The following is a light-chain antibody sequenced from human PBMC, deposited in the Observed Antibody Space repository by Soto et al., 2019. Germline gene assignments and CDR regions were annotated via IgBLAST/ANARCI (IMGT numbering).Light chain of an antibody. J-gene: IGKJ1*01. CDR3: QHYNNWPPLT. CDR2: GAS. Sequence: EIVMTQSPATLSVSPGERATLSCRASQSVKSNLAWYQQKFGQAPRLLIYGASTRATGVPARFSGSGSGTEFTLTISSLQSEDFAVYYCQHYNNWPPLTFGQGTKVEI. CDR1: QSVKSN. V-gene: IGKV3-15*01.